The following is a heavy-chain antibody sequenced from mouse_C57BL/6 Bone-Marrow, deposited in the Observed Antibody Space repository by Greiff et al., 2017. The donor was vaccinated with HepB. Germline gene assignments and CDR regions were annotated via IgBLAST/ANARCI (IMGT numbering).Heavy chain of an antibody. CDR1: GYTFTDYY. Sequence: VQLQQSGPVLVKPGASVKMSCKASGYTFTDYYMNWVQQSHGKSLEWIGVINPYNGGTSYNQKFKGKATLTVDKSSSTAYMELNSLTSEDSAVYYCARGGDGDYWGQGTTLTVSS. CDR2: INPYNGGT. V-gene: IGHV1-19*01. J-gene: IGHJ2*01. D-gene: IGHD2-3*01. CDR3: ARGGDGDY.